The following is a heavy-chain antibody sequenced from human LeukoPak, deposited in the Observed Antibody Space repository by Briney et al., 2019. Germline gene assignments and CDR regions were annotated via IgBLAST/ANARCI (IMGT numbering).Heavy chain of an antibody. CDR2: IGHDANLK. CDR3: AKDFWTAGRDWFDP. Sequence: GGSLRLSCAASGFTFRDFGMHWVRQAPGKGLEWVAYIGHDANLKAYMKSVTGRFTISRDNSKNTMFLQMNSLRPEDAATYYCAKDFWTAGRDWFDPWGQGTLVTVFS. CDR1: GFTFRDFG. J-gene: IGHJ5*02. V-gene: IGHV3-30*02. D-gene: IGHD6-13*01.